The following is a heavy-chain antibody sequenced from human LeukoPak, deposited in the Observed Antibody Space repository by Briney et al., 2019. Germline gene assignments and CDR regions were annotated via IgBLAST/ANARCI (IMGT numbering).Heavy chain of an antibody. CDR1: GFIFSDFG. D-gene: IGHD1-26*01. V-gene: IGHV3-30*18. Sequence: GGSQRLSCAASGFIFSDFGMHWVRQSPGKGLEWVAYISYDGSNKYYPDSMKGRFSISRDNSKNTMYLDMDSLRADDSAVYFCAKAIVGGPFDAFDVWGQGTMVTVSS. CDR2: ISYDGSNK. J-gene: IGHJ3*01. CDR3: AKAIVGGPFDAFDV.